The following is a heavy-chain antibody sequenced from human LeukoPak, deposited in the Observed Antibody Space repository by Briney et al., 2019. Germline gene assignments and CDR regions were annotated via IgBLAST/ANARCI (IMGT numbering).Heavy chain of an antibody. CDR3: ARDLRYCSSTSCFDYYYYMDV. CDR1: GGTFSSYA. J-gene: IGHJ6*03. CDR2: IIPIFGTA. Sequence: ASVKVSCKASGGTFSSYAISWVRQAPGQGLEWMGGIIPIFGTANYAQKFQGRVTITADESTSTAYMELSSLRSEDTAVYYCARDLRYCSSTSCFDYYYYMDVWGKGTTVTVSS. D-gene: IGHD2-2*01. V-gene: IGHV1-69*13.